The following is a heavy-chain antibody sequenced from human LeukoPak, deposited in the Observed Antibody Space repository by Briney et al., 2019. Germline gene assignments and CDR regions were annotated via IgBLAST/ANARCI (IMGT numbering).Heavy chain of an antibody. CDR2: VYHTGNS. V-gene: IGHV4-38-2*02. Sequence: SETLSLTCTVSGGSISSYYWGWIRQPPGKGLEWIGSVYHTGNSYYNPSLKSRATISEDTSKNHFSLKLRSVTAADTAVYYCARAETYSSGWYDAFFDYWGQGTLVTVSS. CDR1: GGSISSYY. D-gene: IGHD6-19*01. J-gene: IGHJ4*02. CDR3: ARAETYSSGWYDAFFDY.